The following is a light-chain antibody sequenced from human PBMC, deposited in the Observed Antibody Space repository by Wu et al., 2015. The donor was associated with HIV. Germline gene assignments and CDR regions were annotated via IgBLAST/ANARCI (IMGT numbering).Light chain of an antibody. J-gene: IGKJ5*01. V-gene: IGKV3-11*01. CDR3: QQGSNWPLT. CDR1: QSVSSY. Sequence: ESVLTQSPATLSLSPGERATLSCRASQSVSSYLAWYQQKSGQGPRLLIHDASNRATGIPARFSGSGSGTDFTLTISSLEPEDFAVYYCQQGSNWPLTFGQGTRLEIE. CDR2: DAS.